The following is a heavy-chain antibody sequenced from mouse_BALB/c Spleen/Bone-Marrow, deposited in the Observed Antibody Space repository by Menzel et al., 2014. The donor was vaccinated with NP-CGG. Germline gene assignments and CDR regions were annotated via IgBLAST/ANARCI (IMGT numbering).Heavy chain of an antibody. CDR1: GYAFXSYW. J-gene: IGHJ2*01. CDR2: IYPGDGDT. V-gene: IGHV1-80*01. CDR3: ARSTAAMDY. Sequence: VQLQQSGAELVRPGSSVKISCKASGYAFXSYWTNWVKQRPGQGLEWIGRIYPGDGDTNYNGKFKGKATPTADKSSSTAYMQLSSLTSEDSAVYFCARSTAAMDYWGQGTTLTVSS. D-gene: IGHD1-2*01.